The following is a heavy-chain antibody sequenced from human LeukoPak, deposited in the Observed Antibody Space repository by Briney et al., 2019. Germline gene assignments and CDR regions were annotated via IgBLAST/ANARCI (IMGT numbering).Heavy chain of an antibody. V-gene: IGHV4-59*01. J-gene: IGHJ4*02. D-gene: IGHD4-23*01. CDR3: ARETPELRWIDY. CDR1: GGSISSYY. Sequence: SGTLSLTCTVSGGSISSYYWSWIRQPPGKGLEWIGYIYYSGSTNYNPSLKSRVTISVDTSKNQFSLKLSSVTAADTAVYYCARETPELRWIDYWGQGTLVTVSS. CDR2: IYYSGST.